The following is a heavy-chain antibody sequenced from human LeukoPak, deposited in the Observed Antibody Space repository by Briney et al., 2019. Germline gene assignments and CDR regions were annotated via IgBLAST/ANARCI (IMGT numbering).Heavy chain of an antibody. CDR1: GFNVSSNH. D-gene: IGHD1-26*01. Sequence: GGSLRLSCAASGFNVSSNHMSWVRQAPGKGLEWVSLIYISSNTYYADSVKDRFTISRDDSKNTLYLQMNSLRAEDTDVYYCAGGGGVGAKYWGQGTLVTVSS. J-gene: IGHJ4*02. V-gene: IGHV3-53*01. CDR2: IYISSNT. CDR3: AGGGGVGAKY.